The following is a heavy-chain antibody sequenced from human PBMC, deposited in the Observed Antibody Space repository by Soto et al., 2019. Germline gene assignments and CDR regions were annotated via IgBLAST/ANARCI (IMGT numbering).Heavy chain of an antibody. CDR3: ARRNVGNCFDS. CDR1: GFALNTSKLG. CDR2: IYWDDDE. J-gene: IGHJ4*02. V-gene: IGHV2-5*02. D-gene: IGHD2-15*01. Sequence: QITLKESGPTLVKPTETLTLTCTFSGFALNTSKLGVGWIRQPPGTALEWLALIYWDDDERYHPSLKDRLTHTKDTSKNHVVLPMSNMGPVDTATYYCARRNVGNCFDSWGQGTLVTVSS.